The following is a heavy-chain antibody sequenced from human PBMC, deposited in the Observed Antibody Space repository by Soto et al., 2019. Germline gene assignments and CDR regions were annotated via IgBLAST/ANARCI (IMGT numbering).Heavy chain of an antibody. CDR2: IRGKTDTYAT. V-gene: IGHV3-73*01. CDR1: GFTFSGSS. D-gene: IGHD6-13*01. J-gene: IGHJ6*02. CDR3: TKRIGAYAMDV. Sequence: GGSLRLSCAASGFTFSGSSMHWARQASGKGLEWVGRIRGKTDTYATAYAAPVRGRFTISRDDSKNTAYLQMNSLKTEDTAVYCCTKRIGAYAMDVWGQGTPVTVSS.